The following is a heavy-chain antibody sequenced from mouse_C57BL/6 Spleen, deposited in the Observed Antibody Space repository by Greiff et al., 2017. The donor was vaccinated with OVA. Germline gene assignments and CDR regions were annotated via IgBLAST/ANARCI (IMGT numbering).Heavy chain of an antibody. V-gene: IGHV1-82*01. CDR2: IYPGDGDT. CDR3: AREKGIDYGPDYFDY. CDR1: GYAFSSSW. Sequence: QVQLQQSGPELVKPGASVKISCKASGYAFSSSWMNWVKQRPGKGLEWIGRIYPGDGDTNYNGKFKGKATLTADKSSSTAYMQLSSLTSEDSAVYFCAREKGIDYGPDYFDYWGQGTTLTVSS. D-gene: IGHD1-1*02. J-gene: IGHJ2*01.